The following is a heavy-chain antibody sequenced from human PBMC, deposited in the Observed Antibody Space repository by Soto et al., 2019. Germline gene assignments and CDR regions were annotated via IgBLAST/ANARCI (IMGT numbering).Heavy chain of an antibody. V-gene: IGHV3-23*01. D-gene: IGHD5-12*01. CDR3: AKDRGDGYYYLGSQFDY. J-gene: IGHJ4*02. CDR1: GFTFSSYA. Sequence: EVQLLESGGGLVQPGGSLRLSCAASGFTFSSYAMNWVRQASGKGLEWVSSISGSGGSTYYADSVKGRFTVSRDNPKNTLYLQMNSLRVEDTAVYYCAKDRGDGYYYLGSQFDYWGQGALVTVSS. CDR2: ISGSGGST.